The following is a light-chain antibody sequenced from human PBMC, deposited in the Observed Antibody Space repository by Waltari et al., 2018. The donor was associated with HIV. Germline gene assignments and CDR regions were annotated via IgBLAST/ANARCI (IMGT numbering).Light chain of an antibody. Sequence: DIQMTQSPSSLSASVGGRVTITCRASQSISNYLNWYQQKPGKAPKFLIFAASNLESGVPSRFSGSRSGTDFTLTISSLQPEDFATYYCQQSYSTLYTFGQGTKLEI. CDR1: QSISNY. CDR2: AAS. CDR3: QQSYSTLYT. J-gene: IGKJ2*01. V-gene: IGKV1-39*01.